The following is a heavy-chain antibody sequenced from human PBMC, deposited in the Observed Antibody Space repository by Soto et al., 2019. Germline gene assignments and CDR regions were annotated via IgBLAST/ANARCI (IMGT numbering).Heavy chain of an antibody. D-gene: IGHD2-2*01. Sequence: PSETLSLTCTVSGGPVRSYYWSWIRQSPWKGLEWIGYISDSGSTNYNPSLQARVTISVDTSKNQFSLKLSSLTAADTAVYYCARHVYCTSTTCYWFDYWGHGTLVTVSS. J-gene: IGHJ4*01. CDR3: ARHVYCTSTTCYWFDY. CDR2: ISDSGST. CDR1: GGPVRSYY. V-gene: IGHV4-59*08.